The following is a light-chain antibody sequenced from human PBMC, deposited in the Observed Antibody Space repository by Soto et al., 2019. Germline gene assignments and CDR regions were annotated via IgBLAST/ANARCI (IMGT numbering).Light chain of an antibody. Sequence: AIQMTQSPSSLSASVGDRVTITCRASQGIRTELGWYQQRPGEAPKLLIYAASTLQSGGTSRFSGSGSGTAVALTISSLQPEDFAAYYCLQDYNYPRTFGQGTKVEIK. CDR3: LQDYNYPRT. CDR1: QGIRTE. J-gene: IGKJ1*01. CDR2: AAS. V-gene: IGKV1-6*02.